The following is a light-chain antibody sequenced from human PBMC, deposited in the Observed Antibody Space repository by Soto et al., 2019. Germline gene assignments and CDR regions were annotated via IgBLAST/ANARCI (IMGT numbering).Light chain of an antibody. CDR2: SNN. CDR1: SSNIGARFD. Sequence: QSVLTQPPSVSGAPGQWVTISCTGSSSNIGARFDVHWYQQLPGSAPKLLIYSNNNRPSGVPDRFSVSRSATSASLAITGLQAADEADYYCQSYDSSLSAYVFGTATKLTVL. V-gene: IGLV1-40*01. CDR3: QSYDSSLSAYV. J-gene: IGLJ1*01.